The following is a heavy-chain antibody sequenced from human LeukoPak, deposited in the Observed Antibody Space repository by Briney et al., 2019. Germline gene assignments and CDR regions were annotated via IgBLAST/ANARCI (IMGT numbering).Heavy chain of an antibody. D-gene: IGHD1-26*01. J-gene: IGHJ4*02. CDR3: ARLYGTKIDY. CDR1: GYTFTTCW. Sequence: GESLKISCKGSGYTFTTCWIGWVGQMPGKGLEWMGIIYPSDSDTSYSPSFQGQVTISADKSINTAYLHWSSLKASDTAMYYCARLYGTKIDYWGQGTLVTVSS. V-gene: IGHV5-51*01. CDR2: IYPSDSDT.